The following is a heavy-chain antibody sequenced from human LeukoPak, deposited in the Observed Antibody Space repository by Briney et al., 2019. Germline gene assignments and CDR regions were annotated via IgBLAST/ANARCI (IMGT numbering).Heavy chain of an antibody. CDR2: ISYDGSNK. V-gene: IGHV3-30*04. J-gene: IGHJ5*02. CDR1: GFTFSSYA. CDR3: ARDSSFVEQGGFYP. Sequence: QSGGSLRLSCAASGFTFSSYAMHWVRQAPGKGLEWVAVISYDGSNKYYADSVKGRFTISRDNSKNTLYLQMNSLRAEDTAVYYCARDSSFVEQGGFYPWGQGTLVTVSS. D-gene: IGHD3-3*02.